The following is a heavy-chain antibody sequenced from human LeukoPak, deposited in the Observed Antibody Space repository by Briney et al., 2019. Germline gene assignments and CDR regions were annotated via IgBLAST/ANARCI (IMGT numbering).Heavy chain of an antibody. J-gene: IGHJ6*04. Sequence: GGSLRLSCAASGFTVSSNYMNWVRQAPGKGLEWVSVIYSGGSTYYADSVKGRFTISRDNSKNTPYLQMNSLRAEDTAVYYCARNGPGGCSGGSCYSHYYYGMDVWGKGTTVTVSS. D-gene: IGHD2-15*01. CDR2: IYSGGST. CDR1: GFTVSSNY. V-gene: IGHV3-53*01. CDR3: ARNGPGGCSGGSCYSHYYYGMDV.